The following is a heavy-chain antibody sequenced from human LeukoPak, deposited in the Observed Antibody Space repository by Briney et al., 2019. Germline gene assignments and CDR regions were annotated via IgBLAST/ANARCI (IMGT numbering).Heavy chain of an antibody. Sequence: ASVKVSCKASGYTFINYYMHWVRQAPGQGLEWMGIINPSGLSTTYAQKFQGRVTMTRDTSTSTVYMELSSLRAEDTAVYYCARDPPSAYTSPWFYFDYWGQGTLVTVSS. V-gene: IGHV1-46*01. CDR2: INPSGLST. D-gene: IGHD6-6*01. CDR3: ARDPPSAYTSPWFYFDY. J-gene: IGHJ4*02. CDR1: GYTFINYY.